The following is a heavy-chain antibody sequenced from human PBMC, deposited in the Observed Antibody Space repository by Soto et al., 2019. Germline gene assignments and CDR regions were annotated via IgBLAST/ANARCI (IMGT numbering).Heavy chain of an antibody. D-gene: IGHD1-26*01. Sequence: PGGSLRLSCAASGFTFSCSAMHWVRQASGKGLEWVGRIRSKANSYATAYAASVRGRFTISRDDSKNTAYLQMNSPKTEDRAVYYCTAWNSGSQTDYWGQGTLVTVSS. J-gene: IGHJ4*02. V-gene: IGHV3-73*01. CDR1: GFTFSCSA. CDR3: TAWNSGSQTDY. CDR2: IRSKANSYAT.